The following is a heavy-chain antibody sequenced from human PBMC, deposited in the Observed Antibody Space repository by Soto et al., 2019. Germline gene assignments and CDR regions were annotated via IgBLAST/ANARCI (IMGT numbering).Heavy chain of an antibody. D-gene: IGHD5-12*01. CDR3: ARGSVATLNYYYYGMDV. J-gene: IGHJ6*02. Sequence: QVQLVQSGAEVKKPGASVKVSCKASGYTFTSYGISWVRQAPGQGLEWMGWISAYNGNTNYVQKLQGRVTMTTDTSTSTAYMELRSLRSDDTAVYYCARGSVATLNYYYYGMDVWGQGTTVTVSS. CDR1: GYTFTSYG. V-gene: IGHV1-18*01. CDR2: ISAYNGNT.